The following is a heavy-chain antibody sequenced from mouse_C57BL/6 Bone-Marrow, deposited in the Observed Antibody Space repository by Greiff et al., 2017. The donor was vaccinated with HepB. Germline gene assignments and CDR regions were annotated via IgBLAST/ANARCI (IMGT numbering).Heavy chain of an antibody. Sequence: VQLQQSGGGLVQPGGSRKLSCAVSGFTFSSFGIHWVRQAPEKGLEWVAYISSGSSAIYYADTVKGRFTISRDNPKNTLFLQMTSLRSEDTAMYYCARQDPFYYAMDYWGQGTSVTVSS. V-gene: IGHV5-17*02. CDR1: GFTFSSFG. CDR3: ARQDPFYYAMDY. J-gene: IGHJ4*01. CDR2: ISSGSSAI.